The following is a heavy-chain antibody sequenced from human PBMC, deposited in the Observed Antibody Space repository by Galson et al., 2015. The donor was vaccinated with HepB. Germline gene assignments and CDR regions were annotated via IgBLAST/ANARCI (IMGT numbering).Heavy chain of an antibody. CDR3: ATAAVESLVRRGWFDP. J-gene: IGHJ5*02. CDR1: GGTFLNSS. V-gene: IGHV1-69*06. CDR2: IIPIFGTP. Sequence: SCKAFGGTFLNSSVNWVRQAPGQGLEWMGVIIPIFGTPNYAQKCRGRVTITADKSSSTAYMELSSLRSDDTAIYYCATAAVESLVRRGWFDPWGQGTLVTVSS. D-gene: IGHD3-10*01.